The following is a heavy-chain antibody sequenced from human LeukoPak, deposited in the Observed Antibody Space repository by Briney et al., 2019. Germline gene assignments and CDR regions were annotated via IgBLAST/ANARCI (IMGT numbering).Heavy chain of an antibody. J-gene: IGHJ4*02. V-gene: IGHV3-30*03. Sequence: PGGSLRLSCAASGFTFSSYGMHWVRQAPGKGLEWVAVISYDGSNKYYADSVKGRFTISRDNSKNTLYLQMSSLRAEDTAVYYCARHLSGVTGYTYGRGIDYWGQGTLVTVSS. CDR2: ISYDGSNK. CDR3: ARHLSGVTGYTYGRGIDY. D-gene: IGHD5-18*01. CDR1: GFTFSSYG.